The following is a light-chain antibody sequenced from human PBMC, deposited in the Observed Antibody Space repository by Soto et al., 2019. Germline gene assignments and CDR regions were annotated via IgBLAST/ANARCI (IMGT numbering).Light chain of an antibody. V-gene: IGLV2-11*01. CDR2: DIT. CDR3: CSYAGTYTPVV. Sequence: QSALTQPRSVSGSPGQSVAISSTGTSSDVGSSNFVSWYQQHPGKAPKLMIYDITERPSGVPDRFSGSKSGNTASLTISGLQTEDEADYYCCSYAGTYTPVVFGGGTQLTVL. J-gene: IGLJ2*01. CDR1: SSDVGSSNF.